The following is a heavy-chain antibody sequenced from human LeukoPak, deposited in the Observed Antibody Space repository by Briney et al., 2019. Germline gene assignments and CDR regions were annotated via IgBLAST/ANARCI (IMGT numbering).Heavy chain of an antibody. Sequence: TGGSLRLSCAASGFTFSSYAMHWVRQAPGKGLEWVAVISYDGSNKYYADSMKGRFTISRDNSKNTLYLQMNSLRAEDTAVYYCNGGAAAAADYWGQGTLVTVSS. CDR1: GFTFSSYA. D-gene: IGHD6-13*01. CDR3: NGGAAAAADY. V-gene: IGHV3-30-3*01. CDR2: ISYDGSNK. J-gene: IGHJ4*02.